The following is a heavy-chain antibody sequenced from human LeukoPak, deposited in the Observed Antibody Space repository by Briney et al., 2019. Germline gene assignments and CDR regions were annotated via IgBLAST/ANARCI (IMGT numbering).Heavy chain of an antibody. CDR1: GFIFSNYA. Sequence: GRSLRLSCAASGFIFSNYAMHWVRQSPGKGLEWVAVIWYDGNDKYYRDSVKGRFTISRDNSKNTLYLQMNSLRVEDTALYYCARDAVSAGTLTTDYWGQGTLVTVSS. D-gene: IGHD6-13*01. CDR2: IWYDGNDK. CDR3: ARDAVSAGTLTTDY. J-gene: IGHJ4*02. V-gene: IGHV3-33*01.